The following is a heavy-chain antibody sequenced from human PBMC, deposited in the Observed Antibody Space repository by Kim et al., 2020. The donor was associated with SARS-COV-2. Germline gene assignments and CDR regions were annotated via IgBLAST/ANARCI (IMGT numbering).Heavy chain of an antibody. D-gene: IGHD4-17*01. CDR1: GFTFSSYA. Sequence: GGSLRLSCAASGFTFSSYAMTWVRQALGKGLEWVSAISGSGANTYYADSVKGRFTISRDNSKNTLYLQMNSLRAEDTAVYYCAKDQVGYGDYVLFDYWGQRPLVTVSS. V-gene: IGHV3-23*01. CDR2: ISGSGANT. CDR3: AKDQVGYGDYVLFDY. J-gene: IGHJ4*02.